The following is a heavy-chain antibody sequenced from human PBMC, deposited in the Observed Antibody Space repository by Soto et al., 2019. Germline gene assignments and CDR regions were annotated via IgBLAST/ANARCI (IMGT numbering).Heavy chain of an antibody. D-gene: IGHD1-26*01. CDR2: LGGNGFTT. J-gene: IGHJ6*03. CDR1: GFTFGSYA. CDR3: AKALRPSLNFCYYLDV. V-gene: IGHV3-23*01. Sequence: EVQLLESGGGLVQPGGSLRLSCVVSGFTFGSYAMSWVRQAPEKGPEWVAILGGNGFTTYYAGSVKGQFTISGDKSKSTLCLEMNSLRADDTGVSYCAKALRPSLNFCYYLDVWGRGTSVTVSS.